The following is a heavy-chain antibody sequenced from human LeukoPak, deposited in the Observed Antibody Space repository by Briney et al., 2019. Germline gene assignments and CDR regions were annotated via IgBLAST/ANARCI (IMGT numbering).Heavy chain of an antibody. Sequence: TGGSLRLSCTASGFTFSNAWMSWVRQAPGKGLECVASIKSDGSEKYYADSVKGRFTISRDNAKNSLYLQMNSLRAEDTAVYYCGRLTTAYDTVDPWGQGTLVTVSS. CDR1: GFTFSNAW. V-gene: IGHV3-7*05. CDR2: IKSDGSEK. D-gene: IGHD3-16*01. J-gene: IGHJ5*02. CDR3: GRLTTAYDTVDP.